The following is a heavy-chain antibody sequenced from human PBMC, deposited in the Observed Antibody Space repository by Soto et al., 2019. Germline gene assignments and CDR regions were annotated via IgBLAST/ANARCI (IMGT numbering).Heavy chain of an antibody. J-gene: IGHJ6*02. CDR1: GGTFSSYA. CDR2: IIPIFGTA. V-gene: IGHV1-69*12. D-gene: IGHD6-19*01. CDR3: ARAVAGGVYYYYGMDV. Sequence: QVQLVQSGAEVKKPGSSVKVSCKASGGTFSSYAINWVRQAPGQGLEWMGGIIPIFGTADYAQKFQGRATITAHXXTXPAYMELGSLRSEDTAVYYCARAVAGGVYYYYGMDVWGQGTTVTVSS.